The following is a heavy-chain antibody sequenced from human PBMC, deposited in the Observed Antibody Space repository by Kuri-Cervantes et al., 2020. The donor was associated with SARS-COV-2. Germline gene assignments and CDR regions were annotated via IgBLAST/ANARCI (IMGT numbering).Heavy chain of an antibody. V-gene: IGHV3-11*03. D-gene: IGHD2-8*01. CDR1: GSTFSDYY. CDR3: ARGWEDFVQGTRNWFEP. Sequence: GGSLRPSCEAPGSTFSDYYMSWIPQAQGKGLEWVSSITRSSVYISYANSLKGRFTISRDNAKNSLFLQMNSLKADDTAVYYCARGWEDFVQGTRNWFEPWGRGTQVTVSS. CDR2: ITRSSVYI. J-gene: IGHJ5*02.